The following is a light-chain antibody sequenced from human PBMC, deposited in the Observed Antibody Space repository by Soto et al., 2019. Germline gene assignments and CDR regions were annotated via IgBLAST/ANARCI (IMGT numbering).Light chain of an antibody. J-gene: IGLJ1*01. CDR3: SSLSTTSTPIV. CDR2: EVN. V-gene: IGLV2-14*01. Sequence: QSVLSRPASMSGSPGQSITIPCTGASSDIGLYNYVSWYQHHPGKAPKLLISEVNVRPSGLSDRFSASKAGNTASLTISGLQTEDEAYYYCSSLSTTSTPIVFGSGTKVTVL. CDR1: SSDIGLYNY.